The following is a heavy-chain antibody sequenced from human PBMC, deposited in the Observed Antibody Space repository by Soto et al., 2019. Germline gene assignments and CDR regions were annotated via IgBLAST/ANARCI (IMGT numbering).Heavy chain of an antibody. V-gene: IGHV4-39*01. Sequence: QLQLRESGPGLVKPSETLSLTCTVSGGSVSSSSFYWGWIRQLPGKGLEWIGSIYFSERTYYNPSLKSRVTISLHTSKNQFSLKLTSVTAADTAVYYCARRPPYYDFWSAIDPWGQGTLVTVSS. D-gene: IGHD3-3*01. CDR3: ARRPPYYDFWSAIDP. CDR2: IYFSERT. J-gene: IGHJ5*02. CDR1: GGSVSSSSFY.